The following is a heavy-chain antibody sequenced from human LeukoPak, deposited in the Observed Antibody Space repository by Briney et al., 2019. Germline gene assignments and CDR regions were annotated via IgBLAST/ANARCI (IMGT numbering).Heavy chain of an antibody. CDR3: ARFTPQGYGWGGYNRFDP. D-gene: IGHD3-16*01. Sequence: NPSETLSLTCTVSGNSISSGDNYWSWIRQPAGKGLEWIGRIYTSGSTNYNPSLKSRVTISLDTSKNQFSLNLTSVTAADTAVYYCARFTPQGYGWGGYNRFDPWGQGTLVTVSS. CDR1: GNSISSGDNY. CDR2: IYTSGST. J-gene: IGHJ5*02. V-gene: IGHV4-61*02.